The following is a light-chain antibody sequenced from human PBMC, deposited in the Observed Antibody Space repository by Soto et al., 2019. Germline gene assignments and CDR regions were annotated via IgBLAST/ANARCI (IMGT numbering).Light chain of an antibody. Sequence: DIQMTQSPSSLSASVGDRVTITCRASQYISRYLNWYQKKPGKAPKLLIYDASNLQSGVPQRFSGSGSGTYFSLTIGSLQPEDYATYYCQQSFASPPLTFGGGTKVEIK. CDR1: QYISRY. CDR3: QQSFASPPLT. CDR2: DAS. V-gene: IGKV1-39*01. J-gene: IGKJ4*01.